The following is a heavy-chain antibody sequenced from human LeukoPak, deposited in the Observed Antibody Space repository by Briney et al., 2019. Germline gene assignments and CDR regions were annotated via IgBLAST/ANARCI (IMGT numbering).Heavy chain of an antibody. CDR3: ARVGRSSSWYPTDY. CDR2: NHYSGSS. D-gene: IGHD6-13*01. CDR1: GDSISSYY. V-gene: IGHV4-59*01. J-gene: IGHJ4*02. Sequence: SETLSLTCAVSGDSISSYYWNWIRQPPGKGLEWIGYNHYSGSSKYNPSLKSRVTISVDTSKNQFSLKLSSVTAADTAVYYCARVGRSSSWYPTDYWGQGTLVTVSS.